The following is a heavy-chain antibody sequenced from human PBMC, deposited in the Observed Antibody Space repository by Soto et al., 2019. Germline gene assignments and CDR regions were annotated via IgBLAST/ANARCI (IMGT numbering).Heavy chain of an antibody. D-gene: IGHD3-22*01. V-gene: IGHV4-59*08. CDR2: IYYAGST. CDR1: EGSLSPNY. CDR3: ARLGAYYQALDS. Sequence: SETLSLTCPVSEGSLSPNYWSWIRQSPGKGLEWIGYIYYAGSTTYNPSLKSRITISLDTSQNEVSLKLSSVTAADTAVYYCARLGAYYQALDSWGRGTLVTVSS. J-gene: IGHJ4*02.